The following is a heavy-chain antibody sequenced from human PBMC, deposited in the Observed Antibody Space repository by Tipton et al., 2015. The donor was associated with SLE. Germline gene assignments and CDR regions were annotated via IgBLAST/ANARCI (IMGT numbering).Heavy chain of an antibody. CDR3: ARDSGSYLPFDY. D-gene: IGHD1-26*01. CDR1: GYTFTSYG. Sequence: QVQLVQSGAEVKKPGASVKVSCKSSGYTFTSYGITWLRQAPGQGLEWMGWISAYNGNTKNAQKLQGRVAMTTDTSTSTAYMELRSLRSDDTAVYYCARDSGSYLPFDYWGQGTLVTVSS. V-gene: IGHV1-18*01. CDR2: ISAYNGNT. J-gene: IGHJ4*02.